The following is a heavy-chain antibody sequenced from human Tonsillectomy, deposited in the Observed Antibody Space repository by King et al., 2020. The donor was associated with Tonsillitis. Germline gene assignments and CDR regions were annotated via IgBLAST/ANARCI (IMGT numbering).Heavy chain of an antibody. CDR3: AKVLSGSYYDVDAFDI. V-gene: IGHV3-23*03. D-gene: IGHD1-26*01. J-gene: IGHJ3*02. Sequence: VQLVESGGGLVQPGGSLRLSCAASGFTFSSYAMNWVRQAPGKGLEWGSVIYSGGYSTYYADSVKGRFTISRDNSKNRLYLQMNSLRGEDTAVYYCAKVLSGSYYDVDAFDIWGQGTMVTVSS. CDR1: GFTFSSYA. CDR2: IYSGGYST.